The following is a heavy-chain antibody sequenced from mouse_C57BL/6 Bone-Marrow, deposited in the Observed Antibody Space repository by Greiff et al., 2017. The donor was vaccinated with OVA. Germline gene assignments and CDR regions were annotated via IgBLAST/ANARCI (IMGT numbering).Heavy chain of an antibody. J-gene: IGHJ1*03. CDR3: ARDYYGSGYWYFDV. V-gene: IGHV5-16*01. CDR1: GFTFSDYY. Sequence: EVKLVESEGGLVQPGSSMKLSCTASGFTFSDYYMAWVRQVPEKGLEWVANINYDGSSTYYLDSLKSRFIISRDNAKNILYLQMSSLKSEDTATYYCARDYYGSGYWYFDVWGTGTTVTVSS. CDR2: INYDGSST. D-gene: IGHD1-1*01.